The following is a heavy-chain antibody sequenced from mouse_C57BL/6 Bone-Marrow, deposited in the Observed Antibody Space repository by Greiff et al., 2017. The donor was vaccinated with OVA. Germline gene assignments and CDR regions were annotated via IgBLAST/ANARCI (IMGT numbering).Heavy chain of an antibody. CDR1: GFTFSDYG. J-gene: IGHJ1*03. V-gene: IGHV5-17*01. CDR2: ISSGSSTI. Sequence: DVQLQESGGGLVKPGGSLKLSCAASGFTFSDYGMHWVRQAPEKGLEWVAYISSGSSTIYYADTVKGRSTISRDNAKNTLFLQMTSLRSEDTAMYYCARVVGWYFDVWGTGTTVTVSS. D-gene: IGHD1-1*01. CDR3: ARVVGWYFDV.